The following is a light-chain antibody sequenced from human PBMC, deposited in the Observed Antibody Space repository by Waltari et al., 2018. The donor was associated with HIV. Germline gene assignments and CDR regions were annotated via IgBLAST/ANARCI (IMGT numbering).Light chain of an antibody. V-gene: IGKV3-15*01. CDR3: QQYNNWPRT. CDR1: QSVSSN. Sequence: EIVMKQSPATLSVSPGERATLSCRASQSVSSNLAWYQQKPGQAPRLLIYGASTMSTGIPARFSGSGSGTEFTLTISSLQSEDFAVYYCQQYNNWPRTFGQGTKLEIK. CDR2: GAS. J-gene: IGKJ2*01.